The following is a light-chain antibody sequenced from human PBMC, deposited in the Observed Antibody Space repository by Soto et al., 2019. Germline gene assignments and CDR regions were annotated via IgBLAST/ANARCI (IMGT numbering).Light chain of an antibody. CDR3: QQRNNWPLT. V-gene: IGKV3D-20*02. CDR2: GAS. J-gene: IGKJ4*01. CDR1: QSVSSNY. Sequence: EIVMTQSPTILSVSPGERATLSCRASQSVSSNYLAWYQQKPGQAPRLLIYGASSRATGIPARFSGSGSGTDFTLTVSSLEPEDVAVYYCQQRNNWPLTFGGGTKV.